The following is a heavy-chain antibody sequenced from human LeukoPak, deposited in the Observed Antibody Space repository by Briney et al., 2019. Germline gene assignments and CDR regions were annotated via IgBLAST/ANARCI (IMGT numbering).Heavy chain of an antibody. D-gene: IGHD3-3*01. CDR1: GASVSSGGYA. Sequence: SETLSLTCAVSGASVSSGGYAWSWIRLPPGKGLEWIGYNGNSNYNPSLKSRVTISVDTSKNQFSLKLSSVTAADTAVYYCARAAGYDFWSGYSGFDYWGQGTLVTVSS. V-gene: IGHV4-61*08. J-gene: IGHJ4*02. CDR2: NGNS. CDR3: ARAAGYDFWSGYSGFDY.